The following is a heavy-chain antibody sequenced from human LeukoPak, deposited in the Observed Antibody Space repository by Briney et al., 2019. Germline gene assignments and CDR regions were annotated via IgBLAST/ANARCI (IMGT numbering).Heavy chain of an antibody. V-gene: IGHV4-34*01. CDR3: ARAPQVPAAIADAFDI. J-gene: IGHJ3*02. CDR2: INHSGST. CDR1: GGSFSGYY. D-gene: IGHD2-2*01. Sequence: PSETLSLTCAVYGGSFSGYYWSWIRQPPGKGLEWIGEINHSGSTNYNPSLKGRVTISVDTSKNQFSLKLSSVTAADTAVYYCARAPQVPAAIADAFDIWGQGTMVTVSS.